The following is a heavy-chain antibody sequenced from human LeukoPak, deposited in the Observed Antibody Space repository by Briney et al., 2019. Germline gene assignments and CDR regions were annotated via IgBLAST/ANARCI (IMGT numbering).Heavy chain of an antibody. D-gene: IGHD6-13*01. CDR2: ISAYDGNT. Sequence: ASVKVSCKASGYTFTSYGISWVRQAPGQGLKWMGWISAYDGNTHYAQKLQGRVTMTTDTTTNTAYMDLRSLTSDDTAVYYCARDPPRGNTWYGFDYWGQGTLVTVSS. CDR3: ARDPPRGNTWYGFDY. J-gene: IGHJ4*02. CDR1: GYTFTSYG. V-gene: IGHV1-18*01.